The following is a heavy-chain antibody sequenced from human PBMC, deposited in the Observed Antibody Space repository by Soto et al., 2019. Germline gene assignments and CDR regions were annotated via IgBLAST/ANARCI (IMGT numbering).Heavy chain of an antibody. CDR1: VGSSSSSNW. CDR2: IYHSGST. Sequence: ETLSLTCAVSVGSSSSSNWWSCVRQPPGKGLEWIGEIYHSGSTNYNPSLKSRVTISVDKSKNQFSLKLSSVTAADTAVYYCASSIVVVPAAIPEGAFDIWGQGTMVTVSS. D-gene: IGHD2-2*02. CDR3: ASSIVVVPAAIPEGAFDI. V-gene: IGHV4-4*02. J-gene: IGHJ3*02.